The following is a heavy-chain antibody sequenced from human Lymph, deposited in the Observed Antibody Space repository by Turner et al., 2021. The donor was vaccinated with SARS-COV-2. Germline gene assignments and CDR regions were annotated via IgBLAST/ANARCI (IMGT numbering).Heavy chain of an antibody. Sequence: GESWGGVVQPGGSLLLSCSASGFTFDDYAMHWVRQAPGKGLEWVSRISGDGGGTYYADSVKGRFTNSGDNSKNSLSLQMNSLRAQETALYYAAEDAGYCCGGSCYSRRYFDFWGQGTLVTVSA. V-gene: IGHV3-43*02. D-gene: IGHD2-15*01. CDR3: AEDAGYCCGGSCYSRRYFDF. CDR2: ISGDGGGT. J-gene: IGHJ4*02. CDR1: GFTFDDYA.